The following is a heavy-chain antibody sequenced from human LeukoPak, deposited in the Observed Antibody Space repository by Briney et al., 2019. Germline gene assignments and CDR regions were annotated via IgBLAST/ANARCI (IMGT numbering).Heavy chain of an antibody. V-gene: IGHV1-8*01. CDR3: ARGRLLWFGESSLWYYYYGMDV. Sequence: ASVKVSCTASGYTFSSYDINWARQATGQGLEWMGWMNPNSGNTGYAQKFQGRVTMTRNTSISTAYMELSSLRSEDTAVYYCARGRLLWFGESSLWYYYYGMDVWGQGTTVTVSS. CDR2: MNPNSGNT. CDR1: GYTFSSYD. D-gene: IGHD3-10*01. J-gene: IGHJ6*02.